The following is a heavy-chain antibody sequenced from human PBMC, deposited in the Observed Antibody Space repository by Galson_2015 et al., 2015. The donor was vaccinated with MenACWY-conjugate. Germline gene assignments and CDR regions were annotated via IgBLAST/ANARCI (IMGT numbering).Heavy chain of an antibody. CDR2: ISGYNANT. Sequence: SVKVSCKASDDRFTSYGINWVRQAPGQGLEWMGWISGYNANTKYAQKLQGRVTMTTDPSTSTAYMELRRLRSDDTAVYYCTRDRLLEWHPSFDYWGQGTLVIVSS. J-gene: IGHJ4*02. CDR1: DDRFTSYG. D-gene: IGHD3-3*01. CDR3: TRDRLLEWHPSFDY. V-gene: IGHV1-18*01.